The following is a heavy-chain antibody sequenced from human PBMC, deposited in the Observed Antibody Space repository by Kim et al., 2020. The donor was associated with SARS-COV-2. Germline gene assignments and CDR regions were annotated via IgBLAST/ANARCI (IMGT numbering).Heavy chain of an antibody. Sequence: ASVKVSCKASGYTFTSYAMNWVRQAPGQGLEWMGWINTNTGNPTYAQGFTGRFVFSLDTSVSTAYLQISSLKAEDTAVYYCAREDQNYDILTGSSRPPNNWFDPWGQGTLVTVSS. D-gene: IGHD3-9*01. CDR2: INTNTGNP. CDR3: AREDQNYDILTGSSRPPNNWFDP. CDR1: GYTFTSYA. V-gene: IGHV7-4-1*02. J-gene: IGHJ5*02.